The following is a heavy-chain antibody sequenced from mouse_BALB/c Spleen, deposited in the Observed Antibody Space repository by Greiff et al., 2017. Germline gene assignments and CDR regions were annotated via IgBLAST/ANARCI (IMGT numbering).Heavy chain of an antibody. CDR3: AQTMED. Sequence: LVKTGASVTISCKASGYSFTGYYMHWVKQSHGKSLEWIGYISCYNGATSYNQKFKGKATFTVDTSSSTAYMQFNSLTSEDSAVYYCAQTMEDWGQGTSVTVSS. V-gene: IGHV1S34*01. J-gene: IGHJ4*01. CDR1: GYSFTGYY. CDR2: ISCYNGAT. D-gene: IGHD3-2*01.